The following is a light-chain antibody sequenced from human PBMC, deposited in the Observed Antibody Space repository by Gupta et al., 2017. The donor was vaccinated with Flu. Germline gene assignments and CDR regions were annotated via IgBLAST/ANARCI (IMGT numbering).Light chain of an antibody. Sequence: SITISCPGTNTDIDKYNLVSWYQQHPGKAPKLLIYEDDKRPSGVSIRFSGSKYGSTASLTISGLQAEDEADYHCCSFGGSSTFVFGGWTRVTVL. V-gene: IGLV2-23*02. CDR3: CSFGGSSTFV. J-gene: IGLJ2*01. CDR1: NTDIDKYNL. CDR2: EDD.